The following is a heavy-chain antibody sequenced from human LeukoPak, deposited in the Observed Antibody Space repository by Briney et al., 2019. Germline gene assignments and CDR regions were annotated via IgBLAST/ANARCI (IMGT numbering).Heavy chain of an antibody. D-gene: IGHD5-18*01. J-gene: IGHJ6*03. Sequence: ASVKVSCKASGYTFTSYDINWVRQATGQGLEWMGWMNPNSGNTGYAQKFQGRVTITRNTSISTAYMELSSLRSEDTAVYYCARGLGSGYGAMDYYYMDVWGKGTTVTVSS. CDR1: GYTFTSYD. V-gene: IGHV1-8*03. CDR2: MNPNSGNT. CDR3: ARGLGSGYGAMDYYYMDV.